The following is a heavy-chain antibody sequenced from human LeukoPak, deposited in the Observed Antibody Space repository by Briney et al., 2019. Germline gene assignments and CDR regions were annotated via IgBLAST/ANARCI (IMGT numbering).Heavy chain of an antibody. J-gene: IGHJ3*02. CDR1: GYTFTGYY. D-gene: IGHD3-22*01. Sequence: ASVSVSCTASGYTFTGYYMHWVRQAPGQGLEWMGWINPNSGSTKCAQNFQGRVTMTRDTSISTAYMELSRLRSDDTAVYYCARDSAVYDSSGYFLLAFDIWGQGTMV. V-gene: IGHV1-2*02. CDR2: INPNSGST. CDR3: ARDSAVYDSSGYFLLAFDI.